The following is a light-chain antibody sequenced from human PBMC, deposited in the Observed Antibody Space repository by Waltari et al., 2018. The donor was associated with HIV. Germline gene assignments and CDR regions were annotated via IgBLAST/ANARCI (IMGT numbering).Light chain of an antibody. Sequence: QSALTQPASVSGSPDQSTTTPCTGTSGAVGGYNLVSCYQQHPGKAPKLMIYEVSKRPSGVSNRFSGSKYGNTASLTISGLQAEDEADYYCCAYAGSTTYVIFGGGTKLTVL. J-gene: IGLJ2*01. V-gene: IGLV2-23*02. CDR3: CAYAGSTTYVI. CDR2: EVS. CDR1: SGAVGGYNL.